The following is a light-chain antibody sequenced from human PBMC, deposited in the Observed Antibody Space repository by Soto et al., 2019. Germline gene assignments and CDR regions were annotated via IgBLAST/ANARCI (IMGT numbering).Light chain of an antibody. CDR1: SSNIGSNT. J-gene: IGLJ1*01. V-gene: IGLV1-44*01. CDR2: SNN. Sequence: QSVLTQPPSASGTPGQRVTISCSGSSSNIGSNTVNWYQQLPGTAPKLLIYSNNQRPSGVPDRFSGSKSGTSASLAISGLQSEDEADYYSAAWDDSLNGYVFRTGTKVTVL. CDR3: AAWDDSLNGYV.